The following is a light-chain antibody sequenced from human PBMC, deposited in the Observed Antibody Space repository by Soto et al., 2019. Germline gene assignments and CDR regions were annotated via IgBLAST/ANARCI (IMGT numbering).Light chain of an antibody. CDR3: QQYNNWPRT. CDR1: QSVSTN. Sequence: EIVMTQSPATLSVSPGERATHSCRASQSVSTNLAWYQQKPGQAPRLLIYDASTRATGIPARFSGSGSGTEFTLSISSLQSEDFAVYYCQQYNNWPRTFGQGTKV. V-gene: IGKV3-15*01. J-gene: IGKJ1*01. CDR2: DAS.